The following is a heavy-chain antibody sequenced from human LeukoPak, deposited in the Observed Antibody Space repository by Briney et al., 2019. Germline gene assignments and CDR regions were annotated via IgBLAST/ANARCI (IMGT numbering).Heavy chain of an antibody. Sequence: PGGSLRLSCAASGFTFSSYSMNWVRQAPGKGLEWVSSISSSSSYIYYADSVKGRFTISRDNAKNSLYLQMNSLRAEDTALYYCAKDINYDSTPDAFDIWGQGTMVTVSS. V-gene: IGHV3-21*04. CDR2: ISSSSSYI. CDR3: AKDINYDSTPDAFDI. CDR1: GFTFSSYS. D-gene: IGHD3-22*01. J-gene: IGHJ3*02.